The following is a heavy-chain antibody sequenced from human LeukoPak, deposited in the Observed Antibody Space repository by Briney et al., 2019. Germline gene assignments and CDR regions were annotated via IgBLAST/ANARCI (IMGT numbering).Heavy chain of an antibody. D-gene: IGHD3-10*01. V-gene: IGHV1-2*02. CDR2: INPNSGGT. Sequence: ASVKLSCKASGYTVTGYYMHWVRQAPGQGLEWMGWINPNSGGTNYAQKFQGRVTMTRDTSISTAYMELSRLRSDDTAVYYCARGSYIPPYYFDYWGQGTLVTVSS. J-gene: IGHJ4*02. CDR3: ARGSYIPPYYFDY. CDR1: GYTVTGYY.